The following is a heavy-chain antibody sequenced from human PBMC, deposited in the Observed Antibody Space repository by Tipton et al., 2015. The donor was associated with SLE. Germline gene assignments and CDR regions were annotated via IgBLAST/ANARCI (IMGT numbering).Heavy chain of an antibody. J-gene: IGHJ3*02. CDR2: IGYDGSNK. D-gene: IGHD1-26*01. CDR3: AKGGTGTFDI. V-gene: IGHV3-30*02. Sequence: SLRLSCAASGFTFSGYGVHWVRQAPGKGLEWVAFIGYDGSNKYYADSVKGRFTISRDNSKNTVYLQMNSLRTEDTGVYYCAKGGTGTFDIWGQGTMVTVSS. CDR1: GFTFSGYG.